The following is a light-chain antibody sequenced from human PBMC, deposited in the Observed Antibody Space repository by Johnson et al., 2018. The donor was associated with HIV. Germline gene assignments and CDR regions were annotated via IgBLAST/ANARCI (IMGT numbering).Light chain of an antibody. Sequence: QSVLTQPPSVSAAPGQKVTISCSGSSSNIGNNYVSWYQQLPGTAPKLLIYDNSKRPSGIPDRFSGSKSGTSATLGITGLQTGDEADYYCATWDSSLTTGGVFGSGTKVTVL. CDR2: DNS. CDR1: SSNIGNNY. V-gene: IGLV1-51*01. J-gene: IGLJ1*01. CDR3: ATWDSSLTTGGV.